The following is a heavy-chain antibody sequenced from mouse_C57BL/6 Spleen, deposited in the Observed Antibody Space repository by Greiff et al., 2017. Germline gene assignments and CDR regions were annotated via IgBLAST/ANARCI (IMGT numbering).Heavy chain of an antibody. J-gene: IGHJ2*01. CDR3: ARGGYSNFFDY. D-gene: IGHD2-5*01. Sequence: QVQLQQPGAELVMPGASVKLSCKASGYTFTSYWMHWVKQRPGQGLAWIGEIDPSDSYTNYNQKFKGKSTLTVDKSSSTAYMQLSSLTSEDSAVYYCARGGYSNFFDYWGQGTTLTVSS. V-gene: IGHV1-69*01. CDR2: IDPSDSYT. CDR1: GYTFTSYW.